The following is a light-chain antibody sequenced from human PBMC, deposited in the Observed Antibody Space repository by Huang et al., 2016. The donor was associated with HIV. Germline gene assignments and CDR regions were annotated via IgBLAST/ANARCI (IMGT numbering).Light chain of an antibody. V-gene: IGKV1-5*03. Sequence: DIQMTQSPSTLSASVGDRVTITCRASQSISSWLAWYQQKPGKAPNLLIYKASSLESGVPSRVSGSGSGTEFTLTISSLQPDDFATYYCQQYNSYSLTFGGGTKVEIK. CDR2: KAS. CDR1: QSISSW. CDR3: QQYNSYSLT. J-gene: IGKJ4*01.